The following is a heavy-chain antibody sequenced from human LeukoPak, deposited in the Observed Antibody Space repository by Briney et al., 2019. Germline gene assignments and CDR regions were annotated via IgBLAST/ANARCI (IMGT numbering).Heavy chain of an antibody. J-gene: IGHJ5*01. CDR2: INSDGYSI. Sequence: GGSLRLSCSASGFTFSSCWMHWVRQAPGKGLVWVSRINSDGYSITYADSVKGRFTISRDNAKNTLYLQMNSLIAEDTAVYFCTRAGYSSGFDSWGQGTLVTVSS. V-gene: IGHV3-74*03. CDR1: GFTFSSCW. CDR3: TRAGYSSGFDS. D-gene: IGHD6-19*01.